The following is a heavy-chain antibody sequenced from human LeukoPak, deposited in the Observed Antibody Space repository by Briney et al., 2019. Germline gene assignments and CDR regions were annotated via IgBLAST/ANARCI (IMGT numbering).Heavy chain of an antibody. CDR1: GFTFSSYS. V-gene: IGHV3-21*01. D-gene: IGHD1-26*01. CDR2: ISSSSSYI. Sequence: GGSLRLSCAASGFTFSSYSMNWVRQAPGKGLEWVSSISSSSSYIYYADSVKGRFTISRDNAKNSLYLQMNSLRAEDTAVYYCARLWEPTVRFRRTNAFDYWGQGTLVTVSS. CDR3: ARLWEPTVRFRRTNAFDY. J-gene: IGHJ4*02.